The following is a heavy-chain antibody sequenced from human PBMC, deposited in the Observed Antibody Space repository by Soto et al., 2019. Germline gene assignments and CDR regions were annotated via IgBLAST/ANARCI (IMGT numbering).Heavy chain of an antibody. CDR2: INHSGST. V-gene: IGHV4-34*01. J-gene: IGHJ4*02. Sequence: PSETLSLTCAVYGGSFSGYYWSWIRQPPGKGLEWIGEINHSGSTNYNPSLKSRVTISVDTSKNQFSLKLSSVTAADTAVYYCAIYCSSTSCYNDYWGQGILVTVSS. CDR3: AIYCSSTSCYNDY. D-gene: IGHD2-2*02. CDR1: GGSFSGYY.